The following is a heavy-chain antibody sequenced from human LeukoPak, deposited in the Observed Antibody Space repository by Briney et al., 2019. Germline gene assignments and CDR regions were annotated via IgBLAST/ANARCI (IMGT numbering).Heavy chain of an antibody. CDR2: ISYDGSNK. J-gene: IGHJ5*02. CDR3: AKDLGGVARNWFDP. V-gene: IGHV3-30*18. CDR1: GFTFSSYG. Sequence: GVSLRLSCAASGFTFSSYGTHWVRQAPGKGLEWVAVISYDGSNKYYADSVKGRFTISRDNPKNTLYLQMNSLRAEDTAVYYCAKDLGGVARNWFDPWGQGTLVTVSS. D-gene: IGHD3-3*01.